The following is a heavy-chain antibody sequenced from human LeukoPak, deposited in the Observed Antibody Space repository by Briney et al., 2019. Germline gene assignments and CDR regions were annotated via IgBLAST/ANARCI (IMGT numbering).Heavy chain of an antibody. D-gene: IGHD5-12*01. Sequence: GGSLRLSCAASGFTFDDYAMHWVRQAPGKGLEWVSLISGDGGSTYYADSVKGRFTISRDNSKNSLYLQMNSLRTEDTALCYCAKAMNSGYEFAYWRQGTLVTVAS. CDR2: ISGDGGST. CDR1: GFTFDDYA. V-gene: IGHV3-43*02. J-gene: IGHJ4*02. CDR3: AKAMNSGYEFAY.